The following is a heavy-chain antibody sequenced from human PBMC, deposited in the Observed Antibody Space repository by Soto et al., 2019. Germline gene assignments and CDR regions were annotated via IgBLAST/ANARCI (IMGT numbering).Heavy chain of an antibody. CDR2: INPNSGGT. CDR3: ARELPSSSWYFEP. CDR1: GYTFTGYY. J-gene: IGHJ5*02. D-gene: IGHD6-13*01. Sequence: QVQLVQSGAEVKKPGASVKVSCKASGYTFTGYYMHWVRQAPGQGLEWMGWINPNSGGTNYAQKFHGWVTMTRDTSISTAYMELSRLRSDDTAVYYCARELPSSSWYFEPWGQGTLVTVSS. V-gene: IGHV1-2*04.